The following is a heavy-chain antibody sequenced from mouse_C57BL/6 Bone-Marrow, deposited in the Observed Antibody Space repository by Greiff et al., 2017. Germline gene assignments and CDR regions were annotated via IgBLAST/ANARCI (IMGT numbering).Heavy chain of an antibody. CDR3: ASYYYGSSYVYAMDY. D-gene: IGHD1-1*01. CDR1: GIDFSRYW. Sequence: EVQLQESGGGLVQPGGSLKLSCAASGIDFSRYWMSWVRRAPGKGLEWIGEINPDSSTINYAPSLKDKFIISRDNAKNTLYLQMSKVRSEDTALYYGASYYYGSSYVYAMDYWGQGTSVTVSS. CDR2: INPDSSTI. V-gene: IGHV4-1*01. J-gene: IGHJ4*01.